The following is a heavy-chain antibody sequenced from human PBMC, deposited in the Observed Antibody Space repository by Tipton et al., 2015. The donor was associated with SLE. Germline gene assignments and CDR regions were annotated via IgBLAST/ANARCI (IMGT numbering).Heavy chain of an antibody. V-gene: IGHV3-64D*06. CDR1: GFTFSSYA. CDR2: ISSNGGST. D-gene: IGHD1-26*01. Sequence: GSLRLSCSASGFTFSSYAMHWVRQAPGKGLEYVSAISSNGGSTYYADSVKGRFTISRDNSKNTLCLQMSSLRAEDTAVYYCGGVGATGGGAFDIWGQGTMVTVSS. J-gene: IGHJ3*02. CDR3: GGVGATGGGAFDI.